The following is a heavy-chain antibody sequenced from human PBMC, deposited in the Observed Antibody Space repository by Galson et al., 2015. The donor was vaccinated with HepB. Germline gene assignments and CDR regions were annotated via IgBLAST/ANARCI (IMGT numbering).Heavy chain of an antibody. CDR2: ISSSSTTI. J-gene: IGHJ4*02. D-gene: IGHD3-3*01. Sequence: SLRLSCAASTFIFSTYSMYWVRQAPGKWLEWVSYISSSSTTIYYADSVKVRFTISRVNARNSLYLQMNSLRAEDTAVYYCTRVPTSGYYAGYWGQGTQVTVSS. CDR1: TFIFSTYS. CDR3: TRVPTSGYYAGY. V-gene: IGHV3-48*04.